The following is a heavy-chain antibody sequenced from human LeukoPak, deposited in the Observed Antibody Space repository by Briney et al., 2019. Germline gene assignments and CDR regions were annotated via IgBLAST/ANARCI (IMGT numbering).Heavy chain of an antibody. V-gene: IGHV3-23*01. CDR1: GFTFSNYA. Sequence: PGGPLRLSCAASGFTFSNYAMTWVRQAPGKGLEWVSAISGGGGTTYYADSVKDRFTISRDISKNTLYLQMNSLRARDTAVYYCAKVRGIVVLPVSDYWGQGTLLTVSS. CDR2: ISGGGGTT. J-gene: IGHJ4*02. D-gene: IGHD2-2*01. CDR3: AKVRGIVVLPVSDY.